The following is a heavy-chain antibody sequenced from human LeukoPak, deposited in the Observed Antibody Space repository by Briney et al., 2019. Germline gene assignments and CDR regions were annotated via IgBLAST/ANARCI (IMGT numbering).Heavy chain of an antibody. D-gene: IGHD6-13*01. CDR1: GFTVSSNY. V-gene: IGHV3-53*01. CDR2: IYSDGTT. CDR3: AISTGHSSSWYDY. J-gene: IGHJ4*02. Sequence: GGSLRLSCTVSGFTVSSNYMSWVRQVPGKGLEWVSVIYSDGTTYYADSVKGRFTISRDNSKNTLYLQMNSLRAEDTAVYYCAISTGHSSSWYDYWGQGTLVTVSS.